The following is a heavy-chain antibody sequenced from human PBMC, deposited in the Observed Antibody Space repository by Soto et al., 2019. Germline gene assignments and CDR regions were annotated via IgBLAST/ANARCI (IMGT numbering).Heavy chain of an antibody. CDR3: AMEYCSSTSCYRDY. D-gene: IGHD2-2*02. CDR1: GGTFSSYT. Sequence: QVQLVQSGAEVKKPGSSVKVSCKASGGTFSSYTISWVRQAPGQGLEWVGRIIPILGIANYAQKFQGRVTITADKSTTTAYMALSSLRSEDTAVYYCAMEYCSSTSCYRDYWGQGTLVTVSS. CDR2: IIPILGIA. V-gene: IGHV1-69*02. J-gene: IGHJ4*02.